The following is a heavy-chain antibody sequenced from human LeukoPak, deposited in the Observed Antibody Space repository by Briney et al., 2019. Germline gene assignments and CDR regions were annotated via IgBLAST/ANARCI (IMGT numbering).Heavy chain of an antibody. CDR3: ARRSTSGDYYFDY. CDR2: IHYSGST. CDR1: GGSISSGTYS. Sequence: AETLSLTCTVSGGSISSGTYSWAWIRQPPGKGLEWIGTIHYSGSTYYNPSLESRVTISVDSSRNQFSLKLSSVTAADTAVYYCARRSTSGDYYFDYWGQGTRVSVSS. V-gene: IGHV4-39*01. D-gene: IGHD2-8*01. J-gene: IGHJ4*02.